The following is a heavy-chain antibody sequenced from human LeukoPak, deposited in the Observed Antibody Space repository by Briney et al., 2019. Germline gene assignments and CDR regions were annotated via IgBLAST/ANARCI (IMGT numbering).Heavy chain of an antibody. Sequence: SETLSLTCSVSGGSITTDSYYWGWIRQPPGKGLEWIGSSSYYNPSLKTRVTISIDTSKNQFSLKLTSVTAADTAVYYCARDHRDYDILTGYYRVFDYWGQGTLVTVSS. CDR3: ARDHRDYDILTGYYRVFDY. V-gene: IGHV4-39*07. CDR2: SS. D-gene: IGHD3-9*01. J-gene: IGHJ4*02. CDR1: GGSITTDSYY.